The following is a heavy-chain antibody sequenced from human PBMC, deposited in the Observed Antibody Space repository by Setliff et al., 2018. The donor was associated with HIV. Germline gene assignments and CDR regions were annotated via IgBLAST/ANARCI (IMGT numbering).Heavy chain of an antibody. J-gene: IGHJ4*02. CDR3: ARDRCSGGSCYTLDY. V-gene: IGHV1-69*05. D-gene: IGHD2-15*01. CDR2: IMPIFGTA. CDR1: GGSFSSYG. Sequence: SVKVSCKASGGSFSSYGLSWVRQAPGQGLEWMGVIMPIFGTANYAQKFQGRVTLTTDTSTSTAYMELRSLTSDDTAVYYCARDRCSGGSCYTLDYWGQGTLVTVSS.